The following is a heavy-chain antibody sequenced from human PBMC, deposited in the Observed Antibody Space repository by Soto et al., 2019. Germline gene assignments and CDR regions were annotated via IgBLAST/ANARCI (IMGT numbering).Heavy chain of an antibody. V-gene: IGHV3-74*01. J-gene: IGHJ4*01. CDR1: GFTFSSYW. Sequence: PWGSRRLSCAASGFTFSSYWMHWVRQAPGKGLVHVSRIRGDVGYTDRAESVKGRFTISRDNAKNTLYLQMNSLRAEDTAVYYCGRDRSGFNSIDCRGKGNMVTVSS. D-gene: IGHD5-18*01. CDR3: GRDRSGFNSIDC. CDR2: IRGDVGYT.